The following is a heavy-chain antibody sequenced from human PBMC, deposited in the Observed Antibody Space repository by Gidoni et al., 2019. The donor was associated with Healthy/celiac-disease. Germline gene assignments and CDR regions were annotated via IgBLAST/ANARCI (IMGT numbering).Heavy chain of an antibody. J-gene: IGHJ4*02. D-gene: IGHD6-19*01. V-gene: IGHV1-69*06. CDR1: GGTCSSYA. CDR3: ARSEAGTFDY. Sequence: SSVKVSCKASGGTCSSYAISWVRQAPGQGLEWMGGIIPIFGTANYAQKFQGRVTITADKSTSTAYMELSSLRSEDTAVYYCARSEAGTFDYWGQGTLVTVSS. CDR2: IIPIFGTA.